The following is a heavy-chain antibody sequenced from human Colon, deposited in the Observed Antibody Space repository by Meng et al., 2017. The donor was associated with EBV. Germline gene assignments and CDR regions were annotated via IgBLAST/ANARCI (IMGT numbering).Heavy chain of an antibody. CDR2: INESGSN. V-gene: IGHV4-34*01. CDR3: RNAFCSAEAGCSDQ. J-gene: IGHJ4*02. CDR1: GGSFSISY. Sequence: QVQLQPWGEGLLKPSEPLSITCADYGGSFSISYWSWIRQSPGKRLEWIGEINESGSNKYNPSLKSRVTILMDTSKNQFSLRLSSVTAADTAVYYCRNAFCSAEAGCSDQWGQGTLVTVSS. D-gene: IGHD3-3*01.